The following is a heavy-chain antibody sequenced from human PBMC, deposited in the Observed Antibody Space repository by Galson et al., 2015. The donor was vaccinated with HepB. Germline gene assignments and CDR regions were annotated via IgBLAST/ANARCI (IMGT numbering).Heavy chain of an antibody. V-gene: IGHV3-30*18. J-gene: IGHJ3*02. D-gene: IGHD3-16*01. CDR1: GFTFSSYG. CDR2: ISYDGSNK. CDR3: ANGGAFDI. Sequence: SLRLSCAASGFTFSSYGMHWVRQAPGKGLEWVAVISYDGSNKYYADSVKGRFTISRDNSKNTLYLQMNSLRAEDTAVYYCANGGAFDIWGQGTMVTVSS.